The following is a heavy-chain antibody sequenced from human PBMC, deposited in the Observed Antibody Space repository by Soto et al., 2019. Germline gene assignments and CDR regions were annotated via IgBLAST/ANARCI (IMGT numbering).Heavy chain of an antibody. CDR1: GFNFITFS. CDR2: ISASNSSI. CDR3: VRDAYYRDAFDI. Sequence: DVQLVESGGGLVKPGGSLRLSCAASGFNFITFSMNWVRQAPGKGLEWVSSISASNSSIYYADSVKGRFTVSRDNAKNSLYLRMNSLTAEDTALYYCVRDAYYRDAFDIWGQGIPVTVSS. V-gene: IGHV3-21*01. J-gene: IGHJ3*02. D-gene: IGHD3-10*01.